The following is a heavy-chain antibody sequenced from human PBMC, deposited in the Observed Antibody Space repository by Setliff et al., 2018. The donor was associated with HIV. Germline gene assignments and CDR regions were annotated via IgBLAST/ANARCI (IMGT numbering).Heavy chain of an antibody. D-gene: IGHD3-10*01. J-gene: IGHJ5*02. CDR2: IDDSGSI. CDR1: GGSISSGDYY. Sequence: GGSISSGDYYWSWIRQSPEKGLEWIGEIDDSGSIIYNPSLQSRVTMSVDTSKNQFSLKVRSLTAADTGLYYCARVKSIKTTLVRLWPRFDLWGQGTQVTVSS. V-gene: IGHV4-30-4*01. CDR3: ARVKSIKTTLVRLWPRFDL.